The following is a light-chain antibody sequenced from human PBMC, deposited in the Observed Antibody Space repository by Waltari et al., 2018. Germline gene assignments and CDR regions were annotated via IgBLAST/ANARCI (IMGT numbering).Light chain of an antibody. CDR1: QSASNF. J-gene: IGKJ5*01. V-gene: IGKV3-11*01. CDR2: DTS. Sequence: EIVLTQSPGTLSLSPGERATLSCRASQSASNFLAWYQQKPGQAPRLLIYDTSNRATGVPARFSGSGSGTDFTLTINSLEPDDFAVYLCQQRNNWPITFGQGTRLEIK. CDR3: QQRNNWPIT.